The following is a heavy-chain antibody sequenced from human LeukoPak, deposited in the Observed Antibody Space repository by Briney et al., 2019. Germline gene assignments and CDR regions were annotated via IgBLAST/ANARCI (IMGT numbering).Heavy chain of an antibody. J-gene: IGHJ1*01. CDR2: IYWNDDK. D-gene: IGHD5-24*01. Sequence: SGPTLVKPTQTLTLTCTFSGFSLSTSGVGVGWIRQPPGKALGWLALIYWNDDKGYSPSLKSRLTITKDTSKNQVVLTMTNMDPVDTATYYCAHSPGRDGYNYGYFQHWGQGTLVTVSS. V-gene: IGHV2-5*01. CDR3: AHSPGRDGYNYGYFQH. CDR1: GFSLSTSGVG.